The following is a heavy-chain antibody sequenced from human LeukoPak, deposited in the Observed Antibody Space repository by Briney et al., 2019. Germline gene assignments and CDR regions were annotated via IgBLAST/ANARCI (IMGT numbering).Heavy chain of an antibody. J-gene: IGHJ4*02. CDR3: TRMTTGHDY. CDR1: GVSFDDYY. CDR2: INHSGYT. Sequence: SETLSLTCAVSGVSFDDYYWSWVRQTPGKGLEWIGEINHSGYTNDSPSLKSRVTLSIDTSRQQFSLNLRSVTVADAGIYYCTRMTTGHDYWGQGTLVTVSS. D-gene: IGHD4-17*01. V-gene: IGHV4-34*01.